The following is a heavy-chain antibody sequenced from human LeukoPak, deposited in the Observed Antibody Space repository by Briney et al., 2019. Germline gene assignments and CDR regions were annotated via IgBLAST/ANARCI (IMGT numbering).Heavy chain of an antibody. D-gene: IGHD6-19*01. CDR1: GYTFTSYY. Sequence: ASVKVSCKASGYTFTSYYMHWVRQAPGQGLEWMGIINPSGGSTSYAQKFQGRVTMTRDTSTSTVYMELSSLRSEDTGVYYCAKDWGSSGWYNWFGSWGRGTLVTVSS. J-gene: IGHJ5*01. V-gene: IGHV1-46*01. CDR3: AKDWGSSGWYNWFGS. CDR2: INPSGGST.